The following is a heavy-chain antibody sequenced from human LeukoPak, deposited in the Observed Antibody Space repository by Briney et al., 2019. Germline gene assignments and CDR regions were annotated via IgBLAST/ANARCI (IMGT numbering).Heavy chain of an antibody. V-gene: IGHV4-61*02. Sequence: SQTLSLTCPVSGGSISSGSYYWSWIRQPAGKGLEWIGRIYTSGSTNYNPSLKSRVTISEDTSKNQFSLKLSSVTAADTTVYYCARDFLGYDFWNPWGQGTLVTVSS. CDR2: IYTSGST. CDR3: ARDFLGYDFWNP. CDR1: GGSISSGSYY. J-gene: IGHJ5*02. D-gene: IGHD3-3*01.